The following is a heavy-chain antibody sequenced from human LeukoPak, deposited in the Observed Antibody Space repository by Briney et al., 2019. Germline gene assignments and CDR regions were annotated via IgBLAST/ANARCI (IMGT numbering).Heavy chain of an antibody. CDR2: IYSGGGT. CDR3: ARSRYQQLVGGSYYFDY. Sequence: PGGSLRLSCAASGFTVKTNYMSWVRQAPGKGLEWVSVIYSGGGTYYADSVKGRFSISRDISKNALYLQMNSLRAEDTAVYYCARSRYQQLVGGSYYFDYWGQGTLVTVST. J-gene: IGHJ4*02. CDR1: GFTVKTNY. V-gene: IGHV3-66*01. D-gene: IGHD2-2*01.